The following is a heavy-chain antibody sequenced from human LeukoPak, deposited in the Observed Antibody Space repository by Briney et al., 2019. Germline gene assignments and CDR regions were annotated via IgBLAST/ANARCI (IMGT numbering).Heavy chain of an antibody. CDR2: IISSDSPI. CDR1: GFTFSIYE. Sequence: PGGSLRLSCAASGFTFSIYEMNWVRPAPGKGLEWVSYIISSDSPIYSGDSVKGRFTVSRDNAKNSLFLQMNRLRAEDTAVYYCARATRGYSYGTFYFDYWGQGTLVTVSS. D-gene: IGHD5-18*01. V-gene: IGHV3-48*03. J-gene: IGHJ4*02. CDR3: ARATRGYSYGTFYFDY.